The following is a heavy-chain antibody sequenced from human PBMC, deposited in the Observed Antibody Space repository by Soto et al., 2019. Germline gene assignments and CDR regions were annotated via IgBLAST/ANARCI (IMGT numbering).Heavy chain of an antibody. CDR1: GGSISSGGYS. J-gene: IGHJ4*02. CDR2: IYHSGST. Sequence: SETLSLTFAVSGGSISSGGYSWSWIRQPPGKGLEWIGYIYHSGSTYYNPSLKSRVTISVDRSKNQFSLKLSSVTAADTAVYYCPRVPSLWGKGTLVT. V-gene: IGHV4-30-2*01. CDR3: PRVPSL.